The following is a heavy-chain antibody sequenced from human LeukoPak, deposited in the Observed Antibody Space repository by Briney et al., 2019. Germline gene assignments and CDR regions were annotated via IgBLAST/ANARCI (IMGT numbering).Heavy chain of an antibody. Sequence: GESLKISCKGSGYSFTSYWIGWVRQMPGKGLEWMGIIYPGDSDTRNSPSFQGQVTISADKSISTAYLQWSSLKASDTAMYYCARLKKPDGSGSYSQYWGQGTLVTVSS. CDR3: ARLKKPDGSGSYSQY. CDR2: IYPGDSDT. D-gene: IGHD3-10*01. J-gene: IGHJ4*02. V-gene: IGHV5-51*01. CDR1: GYSFTSYW.